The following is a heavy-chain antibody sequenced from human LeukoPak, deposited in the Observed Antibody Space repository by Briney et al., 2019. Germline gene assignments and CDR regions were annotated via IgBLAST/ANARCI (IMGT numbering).Heavy chain of an antibody. Sequence: GGSLSLSCAASGFTLSTYGMHWVRQAPGKGLEWVAVITNDGNYEKYADAVRGRFTISRDNSKNTLYLQMNSLSAEDTAVYYCARDSITGDNSLDFWGRGTLVTVSS. D-gene: IGHD7-27*01. CDR3: ARDSITGDNSLDF. CDR1: GFTLSTYG. J-gene: IGHJ4*02. CDR2: ITNDGNYE. V-gene: IGHV3-33*05.